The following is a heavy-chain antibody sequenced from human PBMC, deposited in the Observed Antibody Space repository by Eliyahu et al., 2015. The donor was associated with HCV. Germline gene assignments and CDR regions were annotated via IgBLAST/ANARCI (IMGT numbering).Heavy chain of an antibody. CDR2: IHYSGST. V-gene: IGHV4-59*12. Sequence: QVQLQESGPGLVKPSETLSLTCTVSGGSLTTYSWGWIRQPPGKGLEWIGYIHYSGSTNYNPSLKSRVTISIDTSKNQFSLNLTSVTAADTAMYYCASGGGGIAVTGTGGWFDPWGQGTLVTVSS. J-gene: IGHJ5*02. CDR3: ASGGGGIAVTGTGGWFDP. CDR1: GGSLTTYS. D-gene: IGHD6-19*01.